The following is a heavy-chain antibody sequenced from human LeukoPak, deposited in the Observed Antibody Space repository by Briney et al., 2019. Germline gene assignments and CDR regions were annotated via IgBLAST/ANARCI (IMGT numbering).Heavy chain of an antibody. Sequence: ASVKVSCKASGYTFTGYYMHWLRQAPGQGLEWMGWINPNSGGTNYAQKFQGRVTMTRDTSISTAYMELSRLRSDDTAVYYCARVSREIAYYDFWSGYFRYWGQGTLVTVSS. J-gene: IGHJ4*02. CDR3: ARVSREIAYYDFWSGYFRY. D-gene: IGHD3-3*01. V-gene: IGHV1-2*02. CDR2: INPNSGGT. CDR1: GYTFTGYY.